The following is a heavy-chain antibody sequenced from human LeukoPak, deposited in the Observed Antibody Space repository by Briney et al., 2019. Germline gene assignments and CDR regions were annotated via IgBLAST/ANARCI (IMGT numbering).Heavy chain of an antibody. CDR1: GGSFSGYY. J-gene: IGHJ6*02. CDR2: INHSGGT. V-gene: IGHV4-34*01. D-gene: IGHD2-2*01. CDR3: ARGRKCRWSTSCWYYYCGMDV. Sequence: SETLSLTCAVYGGSFSGYYWSWIRQPPGKGLEWIGEINHSGGTNYNPSLKSRVTISVDTSKNQFSLKLSSVTAADTAVYYCARGRKCRWSTSCWYYYCGMDVWGQGTTVTVSS.